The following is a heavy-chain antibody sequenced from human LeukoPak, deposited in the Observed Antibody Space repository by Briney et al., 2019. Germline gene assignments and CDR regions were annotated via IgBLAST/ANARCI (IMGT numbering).Heavy chain of an antibody. Sequence: GGSLRLSCAASGFTFSDYWMHWVRQDPGKGLVWVSRIKTDGRSTNYADSVKGRFTISRDNAKNTLYLQMNSLRAEDTAVYYCARGRIGGWTDYWGQGTLVTVSS. CDR1: GFTFSDYW. CDR3: ARGRIGGWTDY. D-gene: IGHD6-19*01. CDR2: IKTDGRST. V-gene: IGHV3-74*01. J-gene: IGHJ4*02.